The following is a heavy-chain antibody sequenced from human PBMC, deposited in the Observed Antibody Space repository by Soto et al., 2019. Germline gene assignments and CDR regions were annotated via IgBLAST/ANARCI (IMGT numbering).Heavy chain of an antibody. D-gene: IGHD3-16*02. V-gene: IGHV4-30-4*08. CDR1: GDSISSGDYY. Sequence: QVQLQESGPGLVKPSQTLSLTCTVSGDSISSGDYYWSWIRQHPGKGLEWIGYIYYSGSTYYNPSLKSRVTMLVDMSKNQFSLKLSSVTAADTAVYYCASSRSFYYYYGMDVWGQGTTVTVSS. J-gene: IGHJ6*02. CDR2: IYYSGST. CDR3: ASSRSFYYYYGMDV.